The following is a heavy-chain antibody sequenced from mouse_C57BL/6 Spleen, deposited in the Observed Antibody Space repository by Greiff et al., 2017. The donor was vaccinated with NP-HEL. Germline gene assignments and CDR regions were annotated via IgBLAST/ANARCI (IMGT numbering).Heavy chain of an antibody. CDR2: ISYSGST. CDR3: ARGNYDGYYGDYFDY. Sequence: DVQLQESGPGMVKPSQSLSLTCTVTGYSITSGYDWHWIRHFPGNKLEWMGYISYSGSTNYNPSLKSRISITHDTSKNHFFLKLNSVTTEDTATYYCARGNYDGYYGDYFDYWGQGTTLTVSS. D-gene: IGHD2-3*01. V-gene: IGHV3-1*01. CDR1: GYSITSGYD. J-gene: IGHJ2*01.